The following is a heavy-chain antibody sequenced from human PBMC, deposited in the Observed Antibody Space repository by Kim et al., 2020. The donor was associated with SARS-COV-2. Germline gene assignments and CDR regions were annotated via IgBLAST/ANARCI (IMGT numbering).Heavy chain of an antibody. J-gene: IGHJ4*02. CDR3: ARDQLLAYCGGDCYSL. CDR1: GFTVSSNY. D-gene: IGHD2-21*02. CDR2: IYSGGST. V-gene: IGHV3-53*01. Sequence: GGSLRLSCAASGFTVSSNYMSWVRQAPGKGLEWVSVIYSGGSTYYADSVKGRFTISRDNSKNTLYLQMNSLRAEDTAVYYCARDQLLAYCGGDCYSLWGQGTLVTVSS.